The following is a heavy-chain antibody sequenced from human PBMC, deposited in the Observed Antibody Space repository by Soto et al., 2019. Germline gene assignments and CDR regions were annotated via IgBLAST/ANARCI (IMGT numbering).Heavy chain of an antibody. J-gene: IGHJ1*01. Sequence: EVQLLESGGKLVQPGGSLTLSCAASGFTFSTYAMAWVRQAPGKGLEWVSGVSASGLNTDYADPVKGRFYISRDNSKNTVSPHMNSLRAEYTALYSCATDRPRRTSGYFFASWGQGTPVPVSS. V-gene: IGHV3-23*01. CDR2: VSASGLNT. CDR3: ATDRPRRTSGYFFAS. CDR1: GFTFSTYA. D-gene: IGHD5-18*01.